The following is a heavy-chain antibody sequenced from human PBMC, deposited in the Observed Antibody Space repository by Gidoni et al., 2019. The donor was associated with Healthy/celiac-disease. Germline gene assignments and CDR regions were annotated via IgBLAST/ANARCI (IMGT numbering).Heavy chain of an antibody. CDR2: ISGSGGST. CDR3: AKSYYDSSGYYNYFDY. Sequence: EVQLLESGGGLVQPGGSLSISCADSGFTFRRYAMSWVRQAAGKGLECVSAISGSGGSTYYADSVKGRFTISRDNSKNTLYLQMNSLRAEDTAVYYCAKSYYDSSGYYNYFDYWGQGTLVTVSS. J-gene: IGHJ4*02. V-gene: IGHV3-23*01. CDR1: GFTFRRYA. D-gene: IGHD3-22*01.